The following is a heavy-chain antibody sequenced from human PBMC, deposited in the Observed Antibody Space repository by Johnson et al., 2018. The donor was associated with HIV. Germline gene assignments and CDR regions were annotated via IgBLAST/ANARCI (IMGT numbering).Heavy chain of an antibody. J-gene: IGHJ3*02. Sequence: QVQLVESGGGVVQPGGSLRLSCAASGLTFSSYGMHWVRQAPGKGLEWVAFIRYDVTKKYYADSVKGRFTISRDNAKSSLYLQMNGLRAEDTAVYYCARASTTVTTGDDAFDIWGQGTMVTVSS. CDR1: GLTFSSYG. CDR2: IRYDVTKK. V-gene: IGHV3-30*02. CDR3: ARASTTVTTGDDAFDI. D-gene: IGHD4-17*01.